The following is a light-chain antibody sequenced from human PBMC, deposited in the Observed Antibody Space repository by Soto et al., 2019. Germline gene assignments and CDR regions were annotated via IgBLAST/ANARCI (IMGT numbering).Light chain of an antibody. V-gene: IGKV1-39*01. Sequence: QMTQSPSSLSASVGDRVTITCRASQSISSYLNWYQQKPGKAPKRLIYAASSLQSGVPSRFSGSGSGTDFTLTISSLQPEDFATYYCQQSYSTPWTFGQGTKVDIK. J-gene: IGKJ1*01. CDR3: QQSYSTPWT. CDR1: QSISSY. CDR2: AAS.